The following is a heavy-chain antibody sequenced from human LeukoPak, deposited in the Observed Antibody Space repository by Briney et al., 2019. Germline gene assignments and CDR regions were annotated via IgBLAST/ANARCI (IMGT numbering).Heavy chain of an antibody. CDR3: ARGHDWNSPAFDY. V-gene: IGHV1-69*05. J-gene: IGHJ4*02. CDR1: GGTFSSYA. D-gene: IGHD1-7*01. Sequence: ASVKVSCKASGGTFSSYAISWVRQAPGQGLEWMGGIIPIFGTANYAQKFQGRVTITTDESTSTAYMELSSLRSEDTAVYYCARGHDWNSPAFDYWGQGTLVTVSS. CDR2: IIPIFGTA.